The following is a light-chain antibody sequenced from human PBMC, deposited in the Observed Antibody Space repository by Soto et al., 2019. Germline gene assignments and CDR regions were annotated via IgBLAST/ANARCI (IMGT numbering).Light chain of an antibody. V-gene: IGKV3-15*01. CDR2: GAS. CDR1: QSVRTK. Sequence: EIVMTQSPATLSVPPGERATLSCRASQSVRTKLAWYQQKPGQAPRLLIYGASTRATGVPTRFSGRGSGTEFTLTISSLQSEDSAVYYCQPYNNWPPWTFGQGTKVEIK. J-gene: IGKJ1*01. CDR3: QPYNNWPPWT.